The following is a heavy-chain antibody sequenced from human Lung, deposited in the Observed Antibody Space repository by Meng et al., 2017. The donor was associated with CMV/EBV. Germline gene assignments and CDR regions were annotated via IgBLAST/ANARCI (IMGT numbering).Heavy chain of an antibody. J-gene: IGHJ5*02. CDR2: ISASGNT. V-gene: IGHV4-4*07. Sequence: QLQGSLPGPGEPSETLSPAFTVSVDSITSYYWSWIRQPAGKGLEWIGRISASGNTRYNPSLKSRVTMSVDTSKNQFSLKLSSVTAADTAVYYCARDFGSSWYPNWFDPWGQGTLVTVSS. D-gene: IGHD6-13*01. CDR3: ARDFGSSWYPNWFDP. CDR1: VDSITSYY.